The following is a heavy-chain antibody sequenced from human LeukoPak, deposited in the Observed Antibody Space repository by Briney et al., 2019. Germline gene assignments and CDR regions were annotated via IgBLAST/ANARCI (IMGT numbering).Heavy chain of an antibody. J-gene: IGHJ3*02. CDR1: GFTFSSYA. CDR2: ISGSGGST. V-gene: IGHV3-23*01. Sequence: PGGSLRLSCAASGFTFSSYAMSWVHQAPGKGLEWVSAISGSGGSTYYADSVKGRFTISRDNSKNTLYLQMNSLRAEDTAVYYCAKAGELLRSAFDIWGQGTMVTVSS. CDR3: AKAGELLRSAFDI. D-gene: IGHD1-26*01.